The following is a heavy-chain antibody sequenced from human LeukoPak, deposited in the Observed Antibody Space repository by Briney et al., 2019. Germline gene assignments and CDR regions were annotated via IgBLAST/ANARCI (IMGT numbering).Heavy chain of an antibody. J-gene: IGHJ3*02. CDR3: ARGPGRASMIMDHDVFDI. CDR1: GGSISSDY. CDR2: IYYSGST. V-gene: IGHV4-59*01. Sequence: SETLSLTCTVSGGSISSDYWSWLRQPPGKGLEWIGYIYYSGSTNYNPSLKSRVTISVDTSKNQFSLKLSSVTAADTAVYYCARGPGRASMIMDHDVFDIWGQGTMVTVSS. D-gene: IGHD3-22*01.